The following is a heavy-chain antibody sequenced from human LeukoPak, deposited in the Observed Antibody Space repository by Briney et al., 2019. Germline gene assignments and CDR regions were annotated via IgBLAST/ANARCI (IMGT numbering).Heavy chain of an antibody. CDR1: GFTFSSYG. V-gene: IGHV3-48*02. D-gene: IGHD5-12*01. J-gene: IGHJ4*02. CDR2: ISSSSRTI. Sequence: PGGSLRLSCVASGFTFSSYGMNWVRQAPGKGLEWVSYISSSSRTIYYADSVKGRFTISRDNGKNSLYLQMNSLRDEDTAVYYCARVTDIVAPFDYWGQGTLVTVSS. CDR3: ARVTDIVAPFDY.